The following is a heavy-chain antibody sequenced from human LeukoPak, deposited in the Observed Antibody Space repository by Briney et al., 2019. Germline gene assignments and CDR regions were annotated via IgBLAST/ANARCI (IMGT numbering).Heavy chain of an antibody. Sequence: PGGSLRLSCAASGFTFSSYGMHWVRQAPGKGPEWVAVIWYDGSNKYYADSVKGRFTISRDNSKNTLYLQMNSLRAEDTAVYYCARAYSGSYYPYWGQGTLVTVSS. CDR2: IWYDGSNK. V-gene: IGHV3-33*01. J-gene: IGHJ4*02. CDR1: GFTFSSYG. CDR3: ARAYSGSYYPY. D-gene: IGHD1-26*01.